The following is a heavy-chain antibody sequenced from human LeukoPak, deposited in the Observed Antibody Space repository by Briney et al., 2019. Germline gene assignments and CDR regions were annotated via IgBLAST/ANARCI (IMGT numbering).Heavy chain of an antibody. Sequence: GGSLRLSCAASGFNFDDYGMTWVRQIPGKGLEWVAGVNSNGRSAGYAASVRGRFTISRDNAKNSLYLEMGSLRLEDTAFYYCGRGYSTRHFPFDSWGQGTLVTVSS. CDR1: GFNFDDYG. J-gene: IGHJ4*02. D-gene: IGHD6-13*01. CDR3: GRGYSTRHFPFDS. V-gene: IGHV3-20*04. CDR2: VNSNGRSA.